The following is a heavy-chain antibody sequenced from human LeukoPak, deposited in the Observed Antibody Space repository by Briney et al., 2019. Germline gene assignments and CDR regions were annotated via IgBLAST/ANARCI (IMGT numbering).Heavy chain of an antibody. V-gene: IGHV3-43D*03. CDR1: GFTFDDYA. CDR3: AKDRLAAAGYYMDV. CDR2: IGWDGGST. D-gene: IGHD6-13*01. Sequence: GSLRLSCAASGFTFDDYAMHWVRQAPGKGLEWVSLIGWDGGSTYYADSVKGRFTISRDNSKNSLYLQMNSLRAEDTALYYCAKDRLAAAGYYMDVWGKGTTVTVSS. J-gene: IGHJ6*03.